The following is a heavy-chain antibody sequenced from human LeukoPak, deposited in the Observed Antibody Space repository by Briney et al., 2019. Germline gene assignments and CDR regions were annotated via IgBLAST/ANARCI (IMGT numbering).Heavy chain of an antibody. V-gene: IGHV3-21*06. Sequence: GGSLRLSWAASGFTFSDHNMTWVRQAPGKGLEWVSSITRSSDYIYYADSVKGRFTISRDNAKNSLYLQMNSLRAEDTAVYYCGRNQGYTYASVWGQGTLVTVSS. D-gene: IGHD2-8*01. CDR1: GFTFSDHN. J-gene: IGHJ4*02. CDR2: ITRSSDYI. CDR3: GRNQGYTYASV.